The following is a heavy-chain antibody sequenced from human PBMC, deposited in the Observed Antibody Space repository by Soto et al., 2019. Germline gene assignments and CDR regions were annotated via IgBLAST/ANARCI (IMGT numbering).Heavy chain of an antibody. J-gene: IGHJ2*01. Sequence: QVQLVESGGGVVQPGRSLRLSCAASGFTFSSYAMHWVRQAPGKGLEWVAVISYDGSNKYYADSVKGRFTISRDNSKNTLYLQMYSLRAEDTAVYYCARDRATTGILDLWGRGTLVTVSS. V-gene: IGHV3-30-3*01. CDR2: ISYDGSNK. D-gene: IGHD1-26*01. CDR3: ARDRATTGILDL. CDR1: GFTFSSYA.